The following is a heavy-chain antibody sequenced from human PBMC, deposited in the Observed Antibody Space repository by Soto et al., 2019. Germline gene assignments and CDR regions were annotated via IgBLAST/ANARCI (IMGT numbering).Heavy chain of an antibody. CDR1: GFTFSNAW. Sequence: GGSLRLSCAASGFTFSNAWMNWVRQAPGKGLEWVGRIKSKTDGGTTDYAAPVKGRFTISRDDSKNTLYLQMNSLKTEDTAVYYCGYNWNYPYYYYGMDVWGQGTTVTVSS. CDR2: IKSKTDGGTT. J-gene: IGHJ6*02. D-gene: IGHD1-7*01. CDR3: GYNWNYPYYYYGMDV. V-gene: IGHV3-15*07.